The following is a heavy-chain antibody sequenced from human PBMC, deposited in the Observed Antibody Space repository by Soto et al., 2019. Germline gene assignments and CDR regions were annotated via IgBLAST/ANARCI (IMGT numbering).Heavy chain of an antibody. D-gene: IGHD6-19*01. CDR3: AKSVRQWLAPFDY. J-gene: IGHJ4*02. V-gene: IGHV4-4*02. Sequence: TSETLSLTCAVSGGSISSSNLWSWVRPPPGKGLEWIGEIYHSGSTNYNPSLKSRVTISVDKSKNQFSLKLSSVTAEDTAVYYCAKSVRQWLAPFDYWGQGTLVTVSS. CDR2: IYHSGST. CDR1: GGSISSSNL.